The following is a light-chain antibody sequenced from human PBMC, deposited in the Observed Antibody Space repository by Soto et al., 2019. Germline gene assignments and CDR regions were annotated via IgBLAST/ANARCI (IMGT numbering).Light chain of an antibody. CDR3: SSSAGTENMV. J-gene: IGLJ2*01. Sequence: QSVLTQPPSASGSPGQSVTISCTGTSSDVGASNYVSWYQQHPGKAPKLMISEVNKRPSGVPDRFSGSKSGNTASLTVSGLQAEDEADYYGSSSAGTENMVFGGGTKLTVL. CDR2: EVN. CDR1: SSDVGASNY. V-gene: IGLV2-8*01.